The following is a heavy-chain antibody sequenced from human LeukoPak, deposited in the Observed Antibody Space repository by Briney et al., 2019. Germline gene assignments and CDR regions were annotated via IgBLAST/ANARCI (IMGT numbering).Heavy chain of an antibody. Sequence: PGGSLRLSCAASGFTFDDYAMHWVRHAPGKGLEWVSGISWNSGSIGYADSVKGRFTISRDNAKNSLYLQMNSLRAEDTALYYCAKETVTRRYFDYWGQGTLVTVSS. V-gene: IGHV3-9*01. D-gene: IGHD4-11*01. J-gene: IGHJ4*02. CDR1: GFTFDDYA. CDR2: ISWNSGSI. CDR3: AKETVTRRYFDY.